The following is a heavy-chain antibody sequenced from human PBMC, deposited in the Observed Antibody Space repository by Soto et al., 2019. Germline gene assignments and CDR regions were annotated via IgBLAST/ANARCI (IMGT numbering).Heavy chain of an antibody. Sequence: GGSLRLSCAASGFTVSSNYMSWVRQAPGKGLEWVSVIYSGGSTYYADSVKGRFTISRDNSKNTLYLQMNSLRAEDTAVYYCARGGLEAARNGAAYYYYYYGMDVWGQGTTGTVS. CDR1: GFTVSSNY. CDR3: ARGGLEAARNGAAYYYYYYGMDV. V-gene: IGHV3-53*01. J-gene: IGHJ6*02. CDR2: IYSGGST. D-gene: IGHD6-6*01.